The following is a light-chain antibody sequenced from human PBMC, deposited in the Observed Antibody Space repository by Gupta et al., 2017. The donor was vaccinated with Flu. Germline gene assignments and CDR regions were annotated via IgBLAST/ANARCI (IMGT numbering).Light chain of an antibody. CDR1: SSYVGGYNY. CDR2: EVS. Sequence: QHALTQPPPAPGSPGQSVTICCTGTSSYVGGYNYVSWYQQYPGKAPKLMIYEVSKRPSGVPDRFSGSQSGNTASLTVSGLQPEDEADDHCSSFAGNNNLVFGGGTKLTVL. CDR3: SSFAGNNNLV. J-gene: IGLJ3*02. V-gene: IGLV2-8*01.